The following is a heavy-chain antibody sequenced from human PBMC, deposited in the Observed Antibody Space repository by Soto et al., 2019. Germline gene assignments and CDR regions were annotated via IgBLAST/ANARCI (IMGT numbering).Heavy chain of an antibody. CDR1: GYSFAGYW. CDR2: IDPSDSQT. J-gene: IGHJ5*02. D-gene: IGHD3-10*01. V-gene: IGHV5-10-1*01. Sequence: GESLKISCKGSGYSFAGYWITWVRQKPGKGLEWMGRIDPSDSQTYYSPSFRGHVTISATKSITTVFLQWSSLRASDTAMYYCATNTMVRGVIHWFDPWGQGTLVTVSS. CDR3: ATNTMVRGVIHWFDP.